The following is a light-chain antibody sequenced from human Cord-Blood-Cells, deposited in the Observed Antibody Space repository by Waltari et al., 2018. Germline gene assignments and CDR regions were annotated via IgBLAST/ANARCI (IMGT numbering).Light chain of an antibody. J-gene: IGKJ2*01. CDR2: AAS. V-gene: IGKV1-39*01. CDR3: QQSYSTPYT. CDR1: QSISSY. Sequence: QMTQSPTSLSASLGYIVTITCRASQSISSYLNWYQQKPGKAPKLLIYAASSLQSGVPSRFSGSGSGTDFTLTISSLQPEDFATYYCQQSYSTPYTFGQGTKLEIK.